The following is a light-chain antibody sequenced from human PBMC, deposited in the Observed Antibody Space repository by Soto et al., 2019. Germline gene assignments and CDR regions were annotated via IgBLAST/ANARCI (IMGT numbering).Light chain of an antibody. Sequence: QSVLTQTPSASGTPGQRVTISCSGSSSNIGSNYVYWYQQLPGTAPKLLIHRNNQRPSGVPDRFSGSKSGTSASLAISGLRSEDEADYYCAAWDDSLSGRYVFGTGTKVPVL. CDR2: RNN. J-gene: IGLJ1*01. CDR1: SSNIGSNY. V-gene: IGLV1-47*01. CDR3: AAWDDSLSGRYV.